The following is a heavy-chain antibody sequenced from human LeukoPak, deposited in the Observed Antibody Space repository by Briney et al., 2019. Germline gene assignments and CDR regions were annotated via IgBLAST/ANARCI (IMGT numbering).Heavy chain of an antibody. CDR1: GFTFSSYG. CDR2: IWYDGSNK. V-gene: IGHV3-33*01. CDR3: ARGYGDKASNLYYYYGMDV. J-gene: IGHJ6*02. D-gene: IGHD4-17*01. Sequence: GGSLRLSCAASGFTFSSYGMHWVRQAPGKGLEWVSVIWYDGSNKYYADSVKGRFTISRDNSKNTLYLQMNSLRAEDTAVYYCARGYGDKASNLYYYYGMDVWGQGTTVTVSS.